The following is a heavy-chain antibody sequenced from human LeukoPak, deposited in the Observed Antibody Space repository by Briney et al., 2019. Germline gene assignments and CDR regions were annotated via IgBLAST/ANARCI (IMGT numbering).Heavy chain of an antibody. D-gene: IGHD2-15*01. J-gene: IGHJ4*02. V-gene: IGHV3-21*01. CDR2: ISGSSSYI. Sequence: PGGSLRLSCAASGFTFSSYSMNWVRQAPGKGLEWVSSISGSSSYIYYTDSVKGRFTISRDNAKNSIYLQMNGLTAEDTAVYYCARTYGSGSLDYGGQGTLVTVSS. CDR3: ARTYGSGSLDY. CDR1: GFTFSSYS.